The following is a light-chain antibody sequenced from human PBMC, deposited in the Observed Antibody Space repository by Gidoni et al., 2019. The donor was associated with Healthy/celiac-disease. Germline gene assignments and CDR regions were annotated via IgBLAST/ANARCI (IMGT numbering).Light chain of an antibody. Sequence: SYELTQPPSVSVSPGQTARITCSGDALPKQYAYWYQPKPGQAPVLVIYKDSERPSGIPERFSGCSSGTTVTLTISGVQAEDEADYYCQSADSSGTYVVFGGGTKLTVL. CDR3: QSADSSGTYVV. CDR1: ALPKQY. J-gene: IGLJ2*01. V-gene: IGLV3-25*03. CDR2: KDS.